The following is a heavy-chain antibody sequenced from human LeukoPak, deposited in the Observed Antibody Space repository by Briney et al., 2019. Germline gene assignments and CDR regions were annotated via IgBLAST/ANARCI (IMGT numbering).Heavy chain of an antibody. J-gene: IGHJ4*02. Sequence: GGSLRLSCGASGFTFSSHWMSWVRQAPGKGLEWVASINQDGGVKHYVDCVKGQFTISRDNAKNSLYLQMNSLRAEDSAVYYCARWISESGMYWLDYWGQGTLVTVSS. CDR2: INQDGGVK. D-gene: IGHD2-8*02. V-gene: IGHV3-7*01. CDR1: GFTFSSHW. CDR3: ARWISESGMYWLDY.